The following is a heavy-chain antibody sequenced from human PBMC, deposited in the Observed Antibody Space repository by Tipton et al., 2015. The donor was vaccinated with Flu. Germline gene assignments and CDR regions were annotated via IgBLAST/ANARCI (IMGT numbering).Heavy chain of an antibody. CDR1: GYTFTSYG. J-gene: IGHJ6*02. Sequence: QLVQSGAEVKKPGASVKVSCKASGYTFTSYGISWVRQAPGQGLEWMGWISAYNGNTNYAQKLQGRVTMTTDTSTSTAYMELRSLRSDDTAVYYCARDRGNQNGWAYYYYYGMDVWGQGTTVTVSS. D-gene: IGHD6-19*01. CDR2: ISAYNGNT. CDR3: ARDRGNQNGWAYYYYYGMDV. V-gene: IGHV1-18*01.